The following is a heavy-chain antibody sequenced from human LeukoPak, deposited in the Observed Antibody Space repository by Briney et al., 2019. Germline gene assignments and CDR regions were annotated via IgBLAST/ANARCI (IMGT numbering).Heavy chain of an antibody. CDR3: ARDRVKDYGDYEGFNWFDP. Sequence: SETLSLTCTVSGGSISSSSYYWGWIRQPPGKGLEWIGSIYYSGSTYYNPSPKSRVTISVDTSKNQLFLKLSSVTAADTAVYYCARDRVKDYGDYEGFNWFDPWGQGTLVTVSS. D-gene: IGHD4-17*01. CDR1: GGSISSSSYY. V-gene: IGHV4-39*07. J-gene: IGHJ5*02. CDR2: IYYSGST.